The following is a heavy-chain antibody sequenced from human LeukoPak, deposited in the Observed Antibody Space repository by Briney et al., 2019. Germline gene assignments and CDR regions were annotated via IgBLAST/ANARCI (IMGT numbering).Heavy chain of an antibody. J-gene: IGHJ4*02. V-gene: IGHV1-69*04. D-gene: IGHD2/OR15-2a*01. CDR1: GGTFSSYA. CDR2: IIPILGIA. Sequence: GASVKVSCKASGGTFSSYAISWVRQAPGQGLEWMGRIIPILGIANYAQKFQGRVTITADKSTSTAYMEMSSLRSDDTAVYYCTRGFEYGSFDYWGQGTLVTVSS. CDR3: TRGFEYGSFDY.